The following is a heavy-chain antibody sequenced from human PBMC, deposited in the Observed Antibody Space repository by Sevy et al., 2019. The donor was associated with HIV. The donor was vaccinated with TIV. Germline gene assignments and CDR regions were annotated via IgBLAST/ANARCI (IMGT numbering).Heavy chain of an antibody. CDR3: ARDPSSPIFGVVYNWFDP. V-gene: IGHV1-69*13. J-gene: IGHJ5*02. CDR1: GGTFSSYA. D-gene: IGHD3-3*01. Sequence: ASVKVSCKASGGTFSSYAISWVRQAPGQGLEWMGGIIPIFGTANYAQKFQGRVTITADESTSTAYMELSSLRSGDTAVYYCARDPSSPIFGVVYNWFDPWGQGTLVTVSS. CDR2: IIPIFGTA.